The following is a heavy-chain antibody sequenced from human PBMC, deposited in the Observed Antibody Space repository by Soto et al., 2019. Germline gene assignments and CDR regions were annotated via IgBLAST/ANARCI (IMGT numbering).Heavy chain of an antibody. CDR3: AKSSVQYDGRYDY. CDR2: ISGSGCST. V-gene: IGHV3-23*01. D-gene: IGHD3-10*01. Sequence: GRLAGYCPASEFSVRGCSMSRVHKTPGKGLEWVSAISGSGCSTYYADSVKGRFTISRDNSKNTLYLQMNSLRAEDTAVYYCAKSSVQYDGRYDYWGQGTLVTVSS. J-gene: IGHJ4*02. CDR1: EFSVRGCS.